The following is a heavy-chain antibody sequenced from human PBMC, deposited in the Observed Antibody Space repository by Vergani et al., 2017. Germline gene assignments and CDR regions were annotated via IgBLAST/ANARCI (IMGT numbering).Heavy chain of an antibody. V-gene: IGHV1-69*18. D-gene: IGHD3-22*01. J-gene: IGHJ3*02. CDR3: ASLRGGDYYDSSGYYSGAFDI. Sequence: QVQLVQSGAEVKKPGSSVKVSCKASGGTFSSYAISWVRQAPGQGLEWMGRIIPIFGTAHYAQKFQGRVTITADESTSTAYMELSSLRSEDTAVYYFASLRGGDYYDSSGYYSGAFDIWGQGTMVTVSS. CDR1: GGTFSSYA. CDR2: IIPIFGTA.